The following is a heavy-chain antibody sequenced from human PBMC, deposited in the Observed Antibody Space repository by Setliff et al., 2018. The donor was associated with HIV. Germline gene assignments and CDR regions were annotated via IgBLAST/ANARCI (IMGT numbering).Heavy chain of an antibody. CDR1: GGSFSGYY. CDR3: ARLWLRGPPT. D-gene: IGHD5-12*01. CDR2: INHSGST. J-gene: IGHJ3*01. Sequence: PSETLSLTCAVYGGSFSGYYWTWIRQPPGKGLEWIGQINHSGSTNYNPTLKSRVTISGDTSRNQFSLKLSSVTAADTAVYYCARLWLRGPPTWGQGTMVTVSS. V-gene: IGHV4-34*01.